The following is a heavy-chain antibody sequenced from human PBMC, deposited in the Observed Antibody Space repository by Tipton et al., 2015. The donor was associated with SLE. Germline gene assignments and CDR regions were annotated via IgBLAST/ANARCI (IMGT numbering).Heavy chain of an antibody. CDR1: GGSISSYY. CDR3: ARRTSLDHPNWYFDL. CDR2: IYYSRST. J-gene: IGHJ2*01. V-gene: IGHV4-59*08. Sequence: TLSLTCTVSGGSISSYYWSWIRQPPGKGLEWIGYIYYSRSTNYNPSLKSRVTISVDTSKNQFSLKLSSVTAADTAVYYCARRTSLDHPNWYFDLWGRGTLVTVSS. D-gene: IGHD1-1*01.